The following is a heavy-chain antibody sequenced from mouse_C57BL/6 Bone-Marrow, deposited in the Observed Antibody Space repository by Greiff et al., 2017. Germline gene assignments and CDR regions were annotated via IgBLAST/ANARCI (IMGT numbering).Heavy chain of an antibody. D-gene: IGHD1-1*01. CDR3: AKNGSPWYFDV. CDR1: GFSLTSYG. V-gene: IGHV2-4*01. CDR2: IWSGGST. J-gene: IGHJ1*03. Sequence: QVQLKESGPGLVQPSQSLSITCTVSGFSLTSYGVHWVRQPPGKGLEWLGVIWSGGSTDYNAAFISRLSISKDNSKGQVFFKMNSLQADDTAIYYCAKNGSPWYFDVWGTGTTVTVSS.